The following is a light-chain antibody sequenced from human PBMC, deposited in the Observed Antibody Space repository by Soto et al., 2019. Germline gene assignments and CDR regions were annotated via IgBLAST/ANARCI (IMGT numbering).Light chain of an antibody. V-gene: IGKV3-15*01. CDR3: QQYNNWWT. Sequence: DIVMTQSPAPLSVSPGERATLSCRASQSVSSNLAWYQQKPGPAPRLLIYGASTRATGIPARFSGSGSGTEFTLTISSLQSEDFAVYYCQQYNNWWTFGQGTKVDIK. J-gene: IGKJ1*01. CDR1: QSVSSN. CDR2: GAS.